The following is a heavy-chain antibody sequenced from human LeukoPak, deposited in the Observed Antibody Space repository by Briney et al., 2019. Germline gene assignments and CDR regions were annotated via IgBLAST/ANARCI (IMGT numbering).Heavy chain of an antibody. D-gene: IGHD6-19*01. V-gene: IGHV4-59*08. CDR2: IYYSGST. J-gene: IGHJ5*02. CDR1: GGSISSYY. Sequence: SETLSLSCTVSGGSISSYYWSWIRQPPGKGLEWIRYIYYSGSTNYNPSLKSRVTISVDTSKNQFCLKLSSVTAADTAVYYCARLLSGWSPWNWFDPWGQGTLVTVSS. CDR3: ARLLSGWSPWNWFDP.